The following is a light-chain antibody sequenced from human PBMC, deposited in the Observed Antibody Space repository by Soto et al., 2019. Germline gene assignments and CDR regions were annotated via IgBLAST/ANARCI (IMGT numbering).Light chain of an antibody. CDR2: AAS. CDR3: QQYDIETS. CDR1: ESVSTN. V-gene: IGKV3-15*01. J-gene: IGKJ4*01. Sequence: EIVMTQSPATLSVSPGERATLSCRASESVSTNLAWYQQKPGQAPRLLIYAASTRATGIPARFSGSGSGTAFTLTISSLQSEDFAVYYCQQYDIETSFGGGTKVEIK.